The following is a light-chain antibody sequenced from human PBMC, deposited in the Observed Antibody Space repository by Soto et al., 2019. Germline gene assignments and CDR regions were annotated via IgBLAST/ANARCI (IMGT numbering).Light chain of an antibody. J-gene: IGKJ1*01. Sequence: DIQMTQSPSPLSASVGARVTITCRASQSVKTWLAWYQQKPGKAPVLLIYDASSLKSGVPSRFSGSGSGTEFTLTISGLQPDDFATYYCQQYNSFSWTFGQGTKVDI. CDR1: QSVKTW. CDR3: QQYNSFSWT. V-gene: IGKV1-5*01. CDR2: DAS.